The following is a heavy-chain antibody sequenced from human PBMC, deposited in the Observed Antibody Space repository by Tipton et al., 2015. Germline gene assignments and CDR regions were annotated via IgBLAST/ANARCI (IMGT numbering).Heavy chain of an antibody. CDR3: ARGHNYDVLTGYYTDAFDV. V-gene: IGHV4-59*08. CDR1: GASASSYF. D-gene: IGHD3-9*01. Sequence: GLVKPSETLTLTCTVSGASASSYFWSWIRQPPGKGLEWIGHTFYTGITDYSPSLKSRVTISVDTSRNQFSLKLTSVTAADTAVYYCARGHNYDVLTGYYTDAFDVWGQGTMVTVSS. J-gene: IGHJ3*01. CDR2: TFYTGIT.